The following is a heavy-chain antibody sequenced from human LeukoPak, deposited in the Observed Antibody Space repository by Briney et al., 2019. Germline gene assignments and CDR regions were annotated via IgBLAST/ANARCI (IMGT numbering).Heavy chain of an antibody. V-gene: IGHV1-18*01. CDR2: ISAYNGNT. D-gene: IGHD6-6*01. J-gene: IGHJ5*02. CDR3: ARGGGAARPNWFDP. CDR1: GYTFTSYG. Sequence: GASVKVPCKASGYTFTSYGISWVRQAPGQGLEWMGWISAYNGNTNYAQKFQGRVTMTRNTSISTAYMELSSLRSEDTAVYYCARGGGAARPNWFDPWGQGTLVTVSS.